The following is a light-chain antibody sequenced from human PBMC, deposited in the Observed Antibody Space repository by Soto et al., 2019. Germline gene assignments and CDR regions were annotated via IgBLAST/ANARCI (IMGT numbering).Light chain of an antibody. CDR3: QQYSAWPLT. V-gene: IGKV3-15*01. Sequence: EVVMTQSPATLSVSPGERATLSCRASQSVSSNFFAWYQQKPGQAPRLLIYGVSIRATGIPARFSGSGSGTEFTLTISSLQSEDFAVYYCQQYSAWPLTFGGGTKVEI. CDR1: QSVSSN. J-gene: IGKJ4*01. CDR2: GVS.